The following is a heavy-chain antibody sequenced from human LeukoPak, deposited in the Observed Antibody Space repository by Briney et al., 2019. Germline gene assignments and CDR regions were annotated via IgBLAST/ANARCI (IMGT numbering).Heavy chain of an antibody. CDR3: AGAYSAYDPFDY. CDR1: GFTFSSYE. V-gene: IGHV3-48*03. D-gene: IGHD5-12*01. J-gene: IGHJ4*02. CDR2: ISSSGSTI. Sequence: QAGGSLRLSCAASGFTFSSYEMNWVRQAPGKGLEWVSYISSSGSTIYYADSVRGRFTISRDNAKNTVHLQMNSLRVEDTAIYFCAGAYSAYDPFDYWGQGILVTVSS.